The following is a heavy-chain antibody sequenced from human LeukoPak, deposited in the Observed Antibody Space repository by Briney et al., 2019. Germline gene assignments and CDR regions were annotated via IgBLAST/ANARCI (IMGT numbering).Heavy chain of an antibody. V-gene: IGHV3-66*02. CDR1: GFTVSSKY. D-gene: IGHD1-26*01. CDR3: MGELY. Sequence: PGGSLRLSCATSGFTVSSKYRAWVRQAPGKGREGCSIIYSGGATYYADPVQGRLHISRANSKNTLYLQLNSLRAEDTAVYYCMGELYWGQGTLVTVS. J-gene: IGHJ4*02. CDR2: IYSGGAT.